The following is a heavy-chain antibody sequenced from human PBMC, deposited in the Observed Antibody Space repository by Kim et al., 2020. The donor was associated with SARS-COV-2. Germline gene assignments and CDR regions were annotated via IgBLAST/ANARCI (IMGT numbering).Heavy chain of an antibody. CDR1: GGSISSYY. CDR2: IYYSGST. D-gene: IGHD3-10*01. Sequence: SETLSLTCTVSGGSISSYYWSWIRQPPGKGLEWIGYIYYSGSTNYNPSLKSRVTISVDTSKNQFSLKLSSVTAADTAVYYCARATVRGVIIDYFDYWGQGTLVTVSS. J-gene: IGHJ4*02. V-gene: IGHV4-59*01. CDR3: ARATVRGVIIDYFDY.